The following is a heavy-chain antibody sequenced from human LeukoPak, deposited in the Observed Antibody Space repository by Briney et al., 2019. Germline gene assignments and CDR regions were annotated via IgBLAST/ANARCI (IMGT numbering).Heavy chain of an antibody. J-gene: IGHJ4*02. CDR3: VREVIVDRRFDY. CDR1: GFSFSSHW. Sequence: GGSLRLSCAASGFSFSSHWMHWVRQAPGKGLVWASRIKTDGSATTYAGSVQGRFSISRGNAKSTLYLQMNSLRAEETAVYYCVREVIVDRRFDYWGQGTLVTVSS. D-gene: IGHD2-21*01. V-gene: IGHV3-74*01. CDR2: IKTDGSAT.